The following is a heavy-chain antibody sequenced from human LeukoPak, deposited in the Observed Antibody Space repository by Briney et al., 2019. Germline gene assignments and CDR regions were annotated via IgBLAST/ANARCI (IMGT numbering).Heavy chain of an antibody. CDR3: ARDRAMVRGVISFDP. D-gene: IGHD3-10*01. Sequence: GGSLRLSCAASGFTFSDYYMSWIRQAPGKGLEWVSYISSSSSYTNYADSVKGRFTISRDNAKNSLYLQMNSLRAEDAAVYYCARDRAMVRGVISFDPWGQGTLVTVSS. CDR1: GFTFSDYY. CDR2: ISSSSSYT. V-gene: IGHV3-11*06. J-gene: IGHJ5*02.